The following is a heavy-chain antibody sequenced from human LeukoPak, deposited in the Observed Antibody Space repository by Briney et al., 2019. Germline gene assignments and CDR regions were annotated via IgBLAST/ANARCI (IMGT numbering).Heavy chain of an antibody. V-gene: IGHV4-59*01. Sequence: SETLSLTCTVSGGSISSYYWSWIRQPPGKGLEWIGYIYYSGSTNYNPSLKSRVTISVDTSKNQFSLKLSSVTAAGTAVYYCARARGVDSPGAFDIWGQGTMVTVSS. CDR1: GGSISSYY. J-gene: IGHJ3*02. CDR3: ARARGVDSPGAFDI. D-gene: IGHD3-10*01. CDR2: IYYSGST.